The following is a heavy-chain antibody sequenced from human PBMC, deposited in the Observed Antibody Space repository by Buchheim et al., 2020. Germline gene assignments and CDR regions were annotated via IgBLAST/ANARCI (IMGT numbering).Heavy chain of an antibody. CDR3: ARGTPRYYFDF. CDR1: GDSMERGGFY. V-gene: IGHV4-31*03. Sequence: QVQLQESGPGLVKPSQTLSLTCTVSGDSMERGGFYWNWIRQHPGMGLEFIGYMYNSGSTYFNPSLRSRVTISADTSKNQFSLKLSSVTAADTAVYFCARGTPRYYFDFWGQGTL. CDR2: MYNSGST. J-gene: IGHJ4*02. D-gene: IGHD3-10*01.